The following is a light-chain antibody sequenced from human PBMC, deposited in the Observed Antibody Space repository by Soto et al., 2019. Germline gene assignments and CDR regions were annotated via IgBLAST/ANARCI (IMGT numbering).Light chain of an antibody. CDR3: SSYTSSTTFV. Sequence: QSALTQPASGSGFPGQSITITCTGTSSDIGGYNYVSWYQQHPGKAPKLLISDVTNRPSGVSNRFSGSKSANTASLTISGLQAEDEAEYYCSSYTSSTTFVFGPGTKVTVL. CDR1: SSDIGGYNY. J-gene: IGLJ1*01. V-gene: IGLV2-14*03. CDR2: DVT.